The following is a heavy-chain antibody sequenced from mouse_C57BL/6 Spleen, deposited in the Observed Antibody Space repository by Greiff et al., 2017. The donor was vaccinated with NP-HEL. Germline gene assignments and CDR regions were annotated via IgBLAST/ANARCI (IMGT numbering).Heavy chain of an antibody. Sequence: QVQLQQPGAELVRPGSSVKLSCKASGYTFTSYWMHWVKQRPIQGLEWIGNIDPSDSETHYNQKFKDKATLTVDKSSSTAYMQLSSLTSEDSAVYYCARTYYGNYHLDYWGQGTTLTVSS. D-gene: IGHD2-10*01. CDR1: GYTFTSYW. CDR3: ARTYYGNYHLDY. V-gene: IGHV1-52*01. CDR2: IDPSDSET. J-gene: IGHJ2*01.